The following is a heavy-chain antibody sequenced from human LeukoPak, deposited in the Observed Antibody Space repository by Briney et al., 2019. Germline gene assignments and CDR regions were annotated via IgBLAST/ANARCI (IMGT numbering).Heavy chain of an antibody. CDR3: ARDSLGPEQLWFPWAFDI. CDR2: IKQDGSEK. J-gene: IGHJ3*02. CDR1: GFTFSSYW. Sequence: GASLRLSCAASGFTFSSYWMSWVRQAPGKGLEWVANIKQDGSEKYYVDSVKGRFTISRDNAKNSLYLQMNSLRAEDTAVYYCARDSLGPEQLWFPWAFDIWGQGTMVTVSS. V-gene: IGHV3-7*03. D-gene: IGHD5-18*01.